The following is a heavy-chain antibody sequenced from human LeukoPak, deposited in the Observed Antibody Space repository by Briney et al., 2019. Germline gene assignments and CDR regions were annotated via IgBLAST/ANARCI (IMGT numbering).Heavy chain of an antibody. J-gene: IGHJ6*03. Sequence: SVIYSGGSTYYADSVKGRFTISRDNSKNTLYLQMNSLRAEDTAVYYCASSYGSGSWYYMDVWGKGTTVTVSS. D-gene: IGHD3-10*01. CDR3: ASSYGSGSWYYMDV. V-gene: IGHV3-53*01. CDR2: IYSGGST.